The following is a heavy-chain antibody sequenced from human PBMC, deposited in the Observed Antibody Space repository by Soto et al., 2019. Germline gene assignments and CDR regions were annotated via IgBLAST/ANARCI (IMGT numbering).Heavy chain of an antibody. V-gene: IGHV3-23*01. D-gene: IGHD2-15*01. CDR2: ISGSGGST. CDR1: GFTFSSYA. CDR3: AKVLCWGSCWGRFDY. Sequence: EVQLLESGGGLVQPGGSLRLSCAASGFTFSSYAMSWVRQAPGKGLELVSAISGSGGSTYYADSVKGRFTISRDNSKNTLYLQMNSLRAEDTAVYYCAKVLCWGSCWGRFDYWGQGTLVTVSS. J-gene: IGHJ4*02.